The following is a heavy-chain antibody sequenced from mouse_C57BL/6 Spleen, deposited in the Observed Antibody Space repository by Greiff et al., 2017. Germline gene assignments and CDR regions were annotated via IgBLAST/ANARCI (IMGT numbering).Heavy chain of an antibody. V-gene: IGHV3-6*01. CDR1: GYSITSGYY. J-gene: IGHJ4*01. D-gene: IGHD1-1*01. CDR2: ISYDGSN. CDR3: GSYGSSYAMDY. Sequence: EVQLQESGPGLVKPSQSLSLTCSVTGYSITSGYYWNWIRQFPGNKLEWMGYISYDGSNNYNPSLKNRISITRDTSKNQFFLKLNSVTTEDTATYYCGSYGSSYAMDYWGQGTSSTVSS.